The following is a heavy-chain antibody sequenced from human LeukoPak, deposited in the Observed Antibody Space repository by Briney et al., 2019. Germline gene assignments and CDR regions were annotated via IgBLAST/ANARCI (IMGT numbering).Heavy chain of an antibody. CDR1: GGTFSSYA. V-gene: IGHV1-69*05. CDR3: ARTVGATFASGYYYMDV. D-gene: IGHD1-26*01. CDR2: IIPIFGTA. J-gene: IGHJ6*03. Sequence: SVTVSFKASGGTFSSYAISWVRQAPGQGLEWMGGIIPIFGTANYAQKFQGRVTITTDESTSTAYMELSSLRSEDTAVYYCARTVGATFASGYYYMDVWGKGTTVTVSS.